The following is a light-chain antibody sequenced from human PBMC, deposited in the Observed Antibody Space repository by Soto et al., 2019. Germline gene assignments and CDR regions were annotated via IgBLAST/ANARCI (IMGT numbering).Light chain of an antibody. Sequence: SYELTQAPSVSVAPGQTARFTCGGDKIGTKSVHWHQQKPGQASVLVVYDDNDRPSGIPERFSGSKSGNTVTLTISRVEAGDEADYYCQVWDRTTDFVVFGGGTKLTVL. CDR1: KIGTKS. CDR2: DDN. V-gene: IGLV3-21*02. CDR3: QVWDRTTDFVV. J-gene: IGLJ2*01.